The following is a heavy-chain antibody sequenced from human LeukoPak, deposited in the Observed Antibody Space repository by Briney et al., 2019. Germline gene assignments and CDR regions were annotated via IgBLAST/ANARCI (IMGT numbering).Heavy chain of an antibody. Sequence: GRSLRLSCSASGFSFSTDGMHWVRQAPGKGLEWVAVISYDGSNEYYADSVEGRFTISRDNSKNTLYLQMNSLRAEDTAVYYCAKSYDYADYVGGQQNWYFALWGRGTLVTVSS. CDR1: GFSFSTDG. J-gene: IGHJ2*01. D-gene: IGHD4-17*01. CDR2: ISYDGSNE. CDR3: AKSYDYADYVGGQQNWYFAL. V-gene: IGHV3-30*19.